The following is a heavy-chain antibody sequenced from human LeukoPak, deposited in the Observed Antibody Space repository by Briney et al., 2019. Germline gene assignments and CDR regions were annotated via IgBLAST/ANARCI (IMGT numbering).Heavy chain of an antibody. V-gene: IGHV3-23*01. CDR2: ISGSGGST. D-gene: IGHD4-23*01. CDR3: ATFPTTVVTPDYFDY. J-gene: IGHJ4*02. CDR1: GFTFSSYA. Sequence: GGSLRLSCAASGFTFSSYAISWVRQAPGKGLEWVSAISGSGGSTYYADSVKGRFTISRDNSKNTPYLQMNSLRAEDTAVYYCATFPTTVVTPDYFDYWGQGTLVTVSS.